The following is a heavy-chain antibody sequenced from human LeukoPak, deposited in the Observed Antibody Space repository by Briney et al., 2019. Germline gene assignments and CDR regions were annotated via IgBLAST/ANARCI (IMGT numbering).Heavy chain of an antibody. CDR1: GFTVSSNY. J-gene: IGHJ6*02. CDR3: TREVVGSWYVNYYYGMDV. V-gene: IGHV3-53*01. CDR2: IYSGGNT. Sequence: PGGSLRLSCAASGFTVSSNYMSWVRQAPGKGLEWVSVIYSGGNTYYADSVKGRFTISRDNSKNTLYLQMNSLKTEDTAVYYCTREVVGSWYVNYYYGMDVWGQGTTVTVSS. D-gene: IGHD6-13*01.